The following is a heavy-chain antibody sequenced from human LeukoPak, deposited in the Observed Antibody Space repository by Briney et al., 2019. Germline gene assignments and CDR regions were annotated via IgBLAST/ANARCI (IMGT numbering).Heavy chain of an antibody. CDR1: GGSISSYY. V-gene: IGHV4-59*01. Sequence: SETLSLTCTVSGGSISSYYWSWIRQPPGKGLEWIGYIYYSGSTNYNPSLKSRVTISVDTSKTQFSLKLSSVTAADTAVYYCAREAVAGVSHDAFDIWGQGTMVTVSS. CDR2: IYYSGST. CDR3: AREAVAGVSHDAFDI. D-gene: IGHD6-19*01. J-gene: IGHJ3*02.